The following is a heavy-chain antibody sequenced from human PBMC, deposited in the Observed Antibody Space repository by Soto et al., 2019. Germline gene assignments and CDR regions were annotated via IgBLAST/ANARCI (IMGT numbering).Heavy chain of an antibody. V-gene: IGHV4-30-4*01. CDR3: ARDVRTPSGGMDV. D-gene: IGHD3-10*01. CDR1: GGSISGGDYH. Sequence: QVQLQESGPGLVKPSQTLSLTCTVSGGSISGGDYHWTWIRQTPGKGLEWIGAIYYSASTYYNPSIVSRISMSIDTSKNQLSLKLTSVTATDTAVYYCARDVRTPSGGMDVWGQGTTVTVSS. CDR2: IYYSAST. J-gene: IGHJ6*02.